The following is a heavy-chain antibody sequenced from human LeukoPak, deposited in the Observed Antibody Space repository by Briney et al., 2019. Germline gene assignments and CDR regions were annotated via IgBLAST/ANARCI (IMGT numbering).Heavy chain of an antibody. CDR2: ISAYNGNT. J-gene: IGHJ3*02. V-gene: IGHV1-18*04. CDR3: ARRIEVDILTGYSNGLVSFDI. D-gene: IGHD3-9*01. CDR1: GYTFTSYG. Sequence: ASVKDSCKASGYTFTSYGISWVRQAPGQGLEWMGWISAYNGNTNYAQKLQGRVTMTTDTSTSTAYMELRSLRSDDTAVYYCARRIEVDILTGYSNGLVSFDIWGQGTMVTVSS.